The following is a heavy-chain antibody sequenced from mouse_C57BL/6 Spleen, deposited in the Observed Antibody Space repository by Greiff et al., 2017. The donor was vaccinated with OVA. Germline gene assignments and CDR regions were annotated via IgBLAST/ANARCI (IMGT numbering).Heavy chain of an antibody. Sequence: QVHVKQSGAELVRPGSSVKLSCKASGYTFTSYWMDWVKQRPGQGLEWIGNIYPSDSETHYNQKFKDKATLTVDKSSSTAYMQLSSLTSEDSAVYYCARKGVDYGSSYWYFDVWGTGTTVTVSS. V-gene: IGHV1-61*01. D-gene: IGHD1-1*01. CDR2: IYPSDSET. J-gene: IGHJ1*03. CDR3: ARKGVDYGSSYWYFDV. CDR1: GYTFTSYW.